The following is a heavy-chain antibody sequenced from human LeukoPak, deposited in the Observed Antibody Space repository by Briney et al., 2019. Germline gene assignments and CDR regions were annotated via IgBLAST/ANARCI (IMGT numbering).Heavy chain of an antibody. J-gene: IGHJ4*02. V-gene: IGHV4-59*01. D-gene: IGHD3-3*01. Sequence: GSLRLSCAASGFTFSDYYMSWIRQPPGKGLEWIGYIYYSGSTNYNPSVKGRITMSVDTSKNQFSLKLSSVTAADTAVYYCARAPGGITVFGVVIPYYFDYWGQGTLVTVSS. CDR2: IYYSGST. CDR3: ARAPGGITVFGVVIPYYFDY. CDR1: GFTFSDYY.